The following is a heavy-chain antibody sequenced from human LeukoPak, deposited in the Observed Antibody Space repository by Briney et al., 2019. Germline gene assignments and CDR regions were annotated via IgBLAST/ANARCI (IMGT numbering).Heavy chain of an antibody. CDR1: GFTFSNYG. CDR2: ISYDGSNE. J-gene: IGHJ4*02. Sequence: GGSLRLSCTASGFTFSNYGMHWVRQAPGKGLEWVAVISYDGSNEYYADSVKGRFTISKDNSKNTLFLLMNSLRPEDTAVYHCAKVALFSGYYPPFDYWGQGTLVTVSS. V-gene: IGHV3-30*18. CDR3: AKVALFSGYYPPFDY. D-gene: IGHD3-22*01.